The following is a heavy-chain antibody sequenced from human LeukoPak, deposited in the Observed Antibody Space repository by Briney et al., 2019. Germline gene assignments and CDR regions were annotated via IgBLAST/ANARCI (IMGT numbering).Heavy chain of an antibody. D-gene: IGHD4-17*01. V-gene: IGHV3-23*01. J-gene: IGHJ6*03. Sequence: PGGSLRLSCAASGFTFSSDAMSWVRQAPGKGLEWVSAISGSGGSTYYADSVKGRFTISRDNSKNTLYLQMNSLRAEDTAVYYCAKAAPTVTTYFYYYYYYMDVWGKGTTVTISS. CDR1: GFTFSSDA. CDR3: AKAAPTVTTYFYYYYYYMDV. CDR2: ISGSGGST.